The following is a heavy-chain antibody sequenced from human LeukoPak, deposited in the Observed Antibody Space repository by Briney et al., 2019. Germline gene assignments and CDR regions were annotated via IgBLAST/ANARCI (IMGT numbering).Heavy chain of an antibody. J-gene: IGHJ6*02. CDR3: ARDDGIAAAADYYYYGMDV. Sequence: ASVKVFCKASGYTFTSYGISWVRQAPGQGLEWMGWISAYNGNTNYAQKLQGRVTMTTDTSTSTAYMELRSLRSDDTAVYYCARDDGIAAAADYYYYGMDVWGQGTTVTVSS. CDR1: GYTFTSYG. CDR2: ISAYNGNT. V-gene: IGHV1-18*01. D-gene: IGHD6-13*01.